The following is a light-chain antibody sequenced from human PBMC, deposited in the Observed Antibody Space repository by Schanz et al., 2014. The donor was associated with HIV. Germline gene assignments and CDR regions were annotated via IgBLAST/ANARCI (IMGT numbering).Light chain of an antibody. Sequence: ETVMTQSPATLSVSPGEGVTISCRASQSVSTRSAWYQQKPGQAPRLLIYGASSRATDIPDRFSGSGSGTDFTLTISRLEPEDFAVYYCHQYGSSPPYTFGQGTKLEIK. CDR3: HQYGSSPPYT. CDR1: QSVSTRS. CDR2: GAS. V-gene: IGKV3-20*01. J-gene: IGKJ2*01.